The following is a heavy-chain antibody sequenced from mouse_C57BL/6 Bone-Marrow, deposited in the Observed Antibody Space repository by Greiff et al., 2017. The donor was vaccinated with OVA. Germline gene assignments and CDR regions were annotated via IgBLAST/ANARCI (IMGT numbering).Heavy chain of an antibody. J-gene: IGHJ4*01. D-gene: IGHD2-5*01. CDR2: INPYNGGT. CDR3: ARAAYYSNYVRAMDY. V-gene: IGHV1-19*01. CDR1: GYTFTDYY. Sequence: VQLKQSGPVLVKPGASVKMSCKASGYTFTDYYMNWVKQSHGKSLEWIGVINPYNGGTSYNQKFKGKATLTVDKSSSTAYMELNSLTSEDSAVYYCARAAYYSNYVRAMDYWGQGTSVTVSS.